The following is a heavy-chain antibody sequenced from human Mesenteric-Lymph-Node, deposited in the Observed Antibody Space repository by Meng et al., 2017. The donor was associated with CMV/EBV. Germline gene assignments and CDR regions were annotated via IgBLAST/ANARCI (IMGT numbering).Heavy chain of an antibody. J-gene: IGHJ5*02. V-gene: IGHV4-39*02. CDR3: ARDTLTYSYGPGWIDP. CDR2: IFYSGSA. D-gene: IGHD3-10*01. Sequence: QLQRRAAGPRLVKPSETLSLKCTVSGGSISSSWHYWGWIRQPPGKGLEWIGSIFYSGSAHYNPALESRVTISIDKSKNEFFLNLGSVTAADTAMYFCARDTLTYSYGPGWIDPWGQGTLVTVSS. CDR1: GGSISSSWHY.